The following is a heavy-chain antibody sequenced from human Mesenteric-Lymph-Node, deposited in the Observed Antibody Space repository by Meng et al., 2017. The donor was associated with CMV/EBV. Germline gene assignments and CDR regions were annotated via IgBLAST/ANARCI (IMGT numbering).Heavy chain of an antibody. D-gene: IGHD2-15*01. CDR2: ISSSGSAI. Sequence: GEFLKISCVASGFSFSDYYMNWIRQAPGKGLEWISHISSSGSAIYYADSVKGRFTISRDNAENSMYLQMDSLRAEDTALYYCARDRVGSGYYGMDVWGLGTTVTVSS. CDR3: ARDRVGSGYYGMDV. V-gene: IGHV3-11*04. J-gene: IGHJ6*02. CDR1: GFSFSDYY.